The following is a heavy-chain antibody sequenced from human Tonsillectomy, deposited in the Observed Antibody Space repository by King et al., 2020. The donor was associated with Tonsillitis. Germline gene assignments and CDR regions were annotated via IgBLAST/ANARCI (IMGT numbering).Heavy chain of an antibody. CDR1: GYTFIGYY. J-gene: IGHJ6*02. V-gene: IGHV1-2*02. CDR3: ARERADSNYTYYYGMDV. CDR2: INPNSGGT. D-gene: IGHD4-11*01. Sequence: VQLVESGAEVKKPGASVKVSCKASGYTFIGYYIHWVRQAPGQGLEWMGWINPNSGGTNDAQKFQGRVTMTRDTSISTAYMEVSRLRSDDTAVYYCARERADSNYTYYYGMDVWGQGTTVTVSS.